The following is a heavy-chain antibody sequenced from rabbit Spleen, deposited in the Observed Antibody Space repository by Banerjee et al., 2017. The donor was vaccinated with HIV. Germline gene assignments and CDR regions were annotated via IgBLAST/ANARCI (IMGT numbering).Heavy chain of an antibody. CDR3: ARSDGGLLYGMDL. CDR2: IYGGSSGST. V-gene: IGHV1S40*01. Sequence: QSLEESGGDLVKPGASLTLTCTASGFSFSSSDYMCWVRQAPGKGLEWIGCIYGGSSGSTYYASWAKGRFTISKTSSTTVTLQMTSLTAADTATYFCARSDGGLLYGMDLWGPGTLVTVS. J-gene: IGHJ6*01. D-gene: IGHD5-1*01. CDR1: GFSFSSSDY.